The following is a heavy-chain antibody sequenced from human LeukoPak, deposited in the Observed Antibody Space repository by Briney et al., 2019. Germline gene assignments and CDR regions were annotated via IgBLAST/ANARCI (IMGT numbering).Heavy chain of an antibody. J-gene: IGHJ5*02. CDR1: GYSISSGYY. CDR3: ARDGATVVTPSNWFDP. V-gene: IGHV4-38-2*02. D-gene: IGHD4-23*01. CDR2: IYHSGST. Sequence: SKTLSLTCTVSGYSISSGYYWGWIRQPPGKGLEWIGSIYHSGSTYYNPSLKSRVTISVDTSKNQFSLKLSSVTAADTAVYYCARDGATVVTPSNWFDPWGQGTLVTVSS.